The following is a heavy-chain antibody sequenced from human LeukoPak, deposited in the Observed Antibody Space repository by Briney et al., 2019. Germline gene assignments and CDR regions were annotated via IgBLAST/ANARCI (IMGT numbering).Heavy chain of an antibody. J-gene: IGHJ4*02. CDR1: GGSISSSSYY. CDR3: ARAMVEMATPFDY. V-gene: IGHV4-39*07. D-gene: IGHD5-24*01. Sequence: SETLSLTCTVSGGSISSSSYYWGWIRQPPGKGLEWIGSIYYSGSTYYNPSLKSRVTISVDTSKNQFSLKLSSVTAADTVVYYCARAMVEMATPFDYWGQGTLVTVSS. CDR2: IYYSGST.